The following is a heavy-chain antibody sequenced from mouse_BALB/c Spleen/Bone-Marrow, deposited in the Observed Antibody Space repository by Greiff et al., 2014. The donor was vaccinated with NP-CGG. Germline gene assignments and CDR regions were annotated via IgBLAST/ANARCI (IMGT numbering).Heavy chain of an antibody. Sequence: EAQLVESGGGLVKPGGSLKLSCAASGFTFSDFYMFWFRQTPEKRLEWVATISNGGTYTYYPDSVKGRFTITRDNAKNNLYLQMSSLKSEDTDMYYCARAGERYGAMDYWGQGTSVTVTS. D-gene: IGHD1-1*02. J-gene: IGHJ4*01. CDR2: ISNGGTYT. V-gene: IGHV5-4*02. CDR1: GFTFSDFY. CDR3: ARAGERYGAMDY.